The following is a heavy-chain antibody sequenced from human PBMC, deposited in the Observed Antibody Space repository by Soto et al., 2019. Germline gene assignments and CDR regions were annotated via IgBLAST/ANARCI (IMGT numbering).Heavy chain of an antibody. Sequence: SQTLSLTCAISGDSVSNNSTAWNWIRQSPSTGLEWLGRTYYRSKWYNDYAVSVKSRVIINPDTSKNQFSLQLNSVTPEDTAVYSCARERYGDYGRGTFDIWGQGTMVTVSS. V-gene: IGHV6-1*01. CDR1: GDSVSNNSTA. CDR2: TYYRSKWYN. J-gene: IGHJ3*02. CDR3: ARERYGDYGRGTFDI. D-gene: IGHD4-17*01.